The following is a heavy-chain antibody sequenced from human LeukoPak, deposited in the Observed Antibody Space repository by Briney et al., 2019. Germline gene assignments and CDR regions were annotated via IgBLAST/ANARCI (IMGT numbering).Heavy chain of an antibody. J-gene: IGHJ3*02. Sequence: ASVKVSCKASGYTFTSYYMHWVRQAPGQGLEWMGIINPSGGSTSYAQKFQGRVTMTRDTSTSTVYMELSSLRSEDTAVYYCAREAQDITMIVVVIPGHDAFDIWGQGTMVTVSS. CDR3: AREAQDITMIVVVIPGHDAFDI. V-gene: IGHV1-46*01. CDR2: INPSGGST. CDR1: GYTFTSYY. D-gene: IGHD3-22*01.